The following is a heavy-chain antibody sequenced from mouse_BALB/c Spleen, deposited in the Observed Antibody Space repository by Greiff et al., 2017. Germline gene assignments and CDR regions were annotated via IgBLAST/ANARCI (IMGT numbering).Heavy chain of an antibody. CDR1: GFTFSSYG. Sequence: EVQGVESGGDLVKPGGSLKLSCAASGFTFSSYGMSWVRQTPDKRLEWVATISSGGSYTYYPDSVKGRFTISRNNAKNTLYLQMSSLKSEDTAMYYCASHDYYWFAYWGQGTLVTVSA. V-gene: IGHV5-6*01. CDR3: ASHDYYWFAY. CDR2: ISSGGSYT. D-gene: IGHD1-1*01. J-gene: IGHJ3*01.